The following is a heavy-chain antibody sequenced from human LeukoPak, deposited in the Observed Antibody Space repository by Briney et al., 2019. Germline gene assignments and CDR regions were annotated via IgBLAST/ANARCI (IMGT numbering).Heavy chain of an antibody. CDR1: GGSISSSSYY. J-gene: IGHJ5*02. V-gene: IGHV4-39*01. D-gene: IGHD3-22*01. Sequence: SETLSLTCTVSGGSISSSSYYWGWIRQPPGQGLEWIGSIYYSGSTYYNPSLKSRVTISVDTSKNQFSLKLSSVTAADTAVYYCARQNYDSSGPAGSWGQGTLVTVSS. CDR2: IYYSGST. CDR3: ARQNYDSSGPAGS.